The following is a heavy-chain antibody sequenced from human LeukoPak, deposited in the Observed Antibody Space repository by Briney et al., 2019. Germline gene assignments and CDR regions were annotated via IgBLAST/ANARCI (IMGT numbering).Heavy chain of an antibody. V-gene: IGHV3-20*04. CDR2: VNWDGDST. CDR1: GFTFDDCG. CDR3: ARPTNTAMVPYYFDY. D-gene: IGHD5-18*01. J-gene: IGHJ4*02. Sequence: PGGSLRLSCAASGFTFDDCGMSWVRQAPGKGLEWVSGVNWDGDSTGYADSVKGRFTISRDNAKNSLYLQMNSLRAEDTALYYCARPTNTAMVPYYFDYWGQGTLVTVSS.